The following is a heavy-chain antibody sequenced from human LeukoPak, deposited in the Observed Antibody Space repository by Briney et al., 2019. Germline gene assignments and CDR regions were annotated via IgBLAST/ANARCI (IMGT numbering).Heavy chain of an antibody. CDR1: GFTFSGFW. D-gene: IGHD3-10*01. V-gene: IGHV3-74*03. CDR2: INSEGSTT. J-gene: IGHJ4*02. Sequence: GGSLRLSCAASGFTFSGFWMHWVRQVPGKGLVWVSRINSEGSTTTYADSVEGRFTISRDNAKNRLYLEMNSLRAEDTAVYYSARVKSYWGDFDYWGQGTLVTVSS. CDR3: ARVKSYWGDFDY.